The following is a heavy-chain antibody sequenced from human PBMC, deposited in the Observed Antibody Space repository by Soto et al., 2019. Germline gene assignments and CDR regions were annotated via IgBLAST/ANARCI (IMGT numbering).Heavy chain of an antibody. D-gene: IGHD3-22*01. CDR3: ARVSNYYDSSGYHGGMDV. CDR1: GFTFSSYS. CDR2: ISSSSSYI. J-gene: IGHJ6*02. Sequence: EVQLVESGGGLVKPGGSLRLSCAASGFTFSSYSMNWVRQAPGKGLEWVASISSSSSYIYYADSVKGRFTISRDNAKNSLYLQMNRLRAEDRAVYYCARVSNYYDSSGYHGGMDVWGQGTTVTVSS. V-gene: IGHV3-21*01.